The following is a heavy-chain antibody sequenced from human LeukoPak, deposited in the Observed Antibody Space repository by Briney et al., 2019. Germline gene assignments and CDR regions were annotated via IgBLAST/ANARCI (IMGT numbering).Heavy chain of an antibody. V-gene: IGHV1-18*01. CDR2: ISRYNGDT. Sequence: ASVKVSCKASGYRFSDYTITWVRQAPGQGLQWMGWISRYNGDTYYAQKLQDRVTMTTDTSRSTAYMELRSLKSDDTAVHYCARVLGLQEFCAGDCSIPFDYWGQGSLVTVSS. J-gene: IGHJ4*02. CDR1: GYRFSDYT. D-gene: IGHD2-21*02. CDR3: ARVLGLQEFCAGDCSIPFDY.